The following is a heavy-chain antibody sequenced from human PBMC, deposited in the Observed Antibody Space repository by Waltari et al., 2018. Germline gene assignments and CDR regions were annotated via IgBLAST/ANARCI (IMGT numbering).Heavy chain of an antibody. J-gene: IGHJ4*02. CDR2: IHPGGTT. CDR1: GGSITSHNW. CDR3: ARDRIGIVGAIDY. V-gene: IGHV4-4*02. Sequence: QVQLQESGPGLVKPSGTLSLTCAVSGGSITSHNWWSWVRQPPGKGLEWIGEIHPGGTTNYNPSLKSRVTISVDKSKNQFSLKLSSVTAADTAVYYCARDRIGIVGAIDYWGQGTLVIVSS. D-gene: IGHD1-26*01.